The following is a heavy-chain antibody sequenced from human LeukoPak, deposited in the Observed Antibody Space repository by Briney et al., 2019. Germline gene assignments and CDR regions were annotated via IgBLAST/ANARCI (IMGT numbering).Heavy chain of an antibody. CDR2: IGTAGDT. V-gene: IGHV3-13*01. D-gene: IGHD1-1*01. CDR3: ARAKGPWRFDY. J-gene: IGHJ4*02. CDR1: GFTLSSYD. Sequence: GGSLRLSCAASGFTLSSYDMHWVRQATGKGLEWVSAIGTAGDTYYPGSVKGRFTISRENAKNSLYLQMNSLRAGDTAVYYCARAKGPWRFDYWGQGTLVTVSS.